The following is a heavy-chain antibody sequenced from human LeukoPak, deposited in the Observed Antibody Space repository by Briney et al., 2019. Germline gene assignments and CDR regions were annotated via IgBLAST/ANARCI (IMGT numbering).Heavy chain of an antibody. CDR3: AKDRSSWYYPFDT. D-gene: IGHD3-3*01. Sequence: PGGSLRLSCVASGFTFSIYAMSWVRQAPGEGLECVSVVSGGGHNTYYADSVKGRFTMSRDNSKRTVYLQMNSLRAEDTAVYYCAKDRSSWYYPFDTWGQGTLVTVSS. J-gene: IGHJ5*02. CDR1: GFTFSIYA. V-gene: IGHV3-23*01. CDR2: VSGGGHNT.